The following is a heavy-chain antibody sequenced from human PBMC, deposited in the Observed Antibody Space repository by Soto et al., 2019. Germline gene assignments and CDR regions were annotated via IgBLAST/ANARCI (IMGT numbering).Heavy chain of an antibody. V-gene: IGHV4-4*02. J-gene: IGHJ3*02. CDR2: VYHSGCT. CDR1: GGSISSSHW. D-gene: IGHD3-10*01. Sequence: QVQLQESGPGLVKPSGTLSLTCAVSGGSISSSHWWSWVRQSPGKGLEWIGEVYHSGCTNYNPSLKSRVTISVDKSKKQVALTLKYVTAADTALYYCASDDEIEYSYGSRGSFDSWGQGTVVTVSS. CDR3: ASDDEIEYSYGSRGSFDS.